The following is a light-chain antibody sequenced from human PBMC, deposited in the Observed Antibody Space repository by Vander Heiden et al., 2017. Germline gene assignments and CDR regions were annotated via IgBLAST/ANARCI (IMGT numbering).Light chain of an antibody. CDR2: GAS. V-gene: IGKV3-15*01. Sequence: EIVMTQSPATLSVSPGERATLSCRASQSVSSSLAWYQQKPGQAPRLLIYGASTRATGIPARFSGSGSGTEFTLTISSLQSEDFAVYYCQQYNNWPPSITFGQGTRLEIK. CDR3: QQYNNWPPSIT. CDR1: QSVSSS. J-gene: IGKJ5*01.